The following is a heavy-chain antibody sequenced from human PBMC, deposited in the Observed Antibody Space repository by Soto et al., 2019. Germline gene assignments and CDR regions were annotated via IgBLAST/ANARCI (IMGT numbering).Heavy chain of an antibody. CDR1: GYSFTSYW. V-gene: IGHV5-51*01. Sequence: GESLKISRKGSGYSFTSYWLGWVRQMPWKGLEWMGIIYPGDSDTRYSPSFQGQVTISADKSISTAYLQWSSLKASDIAMYYCAMHEAARPSSPSAVPHYDYCGMDVWGQGTTVTVSS. J-gene: IGHJ6*02. D-gene: IGHD6-6*01. CDR2: IYPGDSDT. CDR3: AMHEAARPSSPSAVPHYDYCGMDV.